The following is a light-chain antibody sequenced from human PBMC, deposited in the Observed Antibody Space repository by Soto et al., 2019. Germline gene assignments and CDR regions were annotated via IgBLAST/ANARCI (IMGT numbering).Light chain of an antibody. Sequence: AIRMTQSPSSFSASTGDRVTITCRASQGISSYLAWYQQKPGKAPKLLIYAASTLQSGVPSRFRGSGSRTDFTHTISSMHSEDFATYYCQKYYSYPLTFGPGTKVDIK. CDR1: QGISSY. J-gene: IGKJ3*01. V-gene: IGKV1-8*01. CDR2: AAS. CDR3: QKYYSYPLT.